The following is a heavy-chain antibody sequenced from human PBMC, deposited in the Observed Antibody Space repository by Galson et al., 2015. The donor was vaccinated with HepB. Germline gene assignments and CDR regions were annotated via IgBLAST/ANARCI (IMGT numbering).Heavy chain of an antibody. D-gene: IGHD1-14*01. CDR1: GYTFTGYY. CDR2: INPNSGGT. Sequence: SVKVSCKASGYTFTGYYMHWVRQAPGQGLEWMGRINPNSGGTNYAQKFQGRVTMTRDTSISTAYMELSRLRSDDTAVYYCARCGPYHAADYYYYYYMDVWGKGTTVTVSS. J-gene: IGHJ6*03. V-gene: IGHV1-2*06. CDR3: ARCGPYHAADYYYYYYMDV.